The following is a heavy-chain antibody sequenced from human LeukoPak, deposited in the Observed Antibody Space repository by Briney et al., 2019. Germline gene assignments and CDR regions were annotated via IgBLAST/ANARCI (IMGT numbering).Heavy chain of an antibody. V-gene: IGHV1-18*01. J-gene: IGHJ6*02. CDR2: ISAYNGNT. Sequence: ASVKVSCKASGYTFTSYGISWVRQAPGQGLEWMGWISAYNGNTNYAQKLQGRVTMTTDTSTSTAYMELSSLRSEDTAVYYCATSGIAAAYGMDVWGQGTTVTVSS. CDR3: ATSGIAAAYGMDV. D-gene: IGHD6-13*01. CDR1: GYTFTSYG.